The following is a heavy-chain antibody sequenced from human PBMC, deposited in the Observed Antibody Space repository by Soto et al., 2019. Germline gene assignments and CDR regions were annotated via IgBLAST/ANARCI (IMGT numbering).Heavy chain of an antibody. D-gene: IGHD6-13*01. CDR3: ARIGSWFFDY. V-gene: IGHV3-11*01. CDR2: ISSGGNII. Sequence: GSLRLPSAASGFDFSDYYMTWIRQAPGRGLEWISYISSGGNIIYYADSVRGRFTISRDNAKNSLYLQMNSLRAEDTDVYYCARIGSWFFDYWGQGTPVTVYS. CDR1: GFDFSDYY. J-gene: IGHJ4*02.